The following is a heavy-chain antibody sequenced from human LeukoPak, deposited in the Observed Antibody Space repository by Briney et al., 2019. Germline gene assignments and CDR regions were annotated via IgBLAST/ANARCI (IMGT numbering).Heavy chain of an antibody. CDR3: ARVIATRPHYHYYMDV. J-gene: IGHJ6*03. CDR1: GFTVSSNY. Sequence: PGGSLRLSCAASGFTVSSNYMSWIRQAPGKGLEWVSYISNSGRTIYYADSVKGRFTISRGNAENSLYLQMNSLRAEDTAVYYCARVIATRPHYHYYMDVWGKGTTVTVSS. V-gene: IGHV3-11*04. CDR2: ISNSGRTI. D-gene: IGHD6-6*01.